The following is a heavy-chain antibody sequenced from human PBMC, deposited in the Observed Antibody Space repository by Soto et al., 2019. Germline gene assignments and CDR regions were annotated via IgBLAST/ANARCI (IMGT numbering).Heavy chain of an antibody. CDR3: ARVYGDYYYYYGLDV. V-gene: IGHV3-21*01. D-gene: IGHD4-17*01. Sequence: EVQLVESGGGLVKPGGSMRLSCAASGFTFSSFSMSWVRQAPGKGLEWVSSISRDSTYIYYTDSLKGRFTISRDNAKNSLYLHMSSLSVEDMAVYYCARVYGDYYYYYGLDVWGQGTTVTVSS. CDR2: ISRDSTYI. J-gene: IGHJ6*02. CDR1: GFTFSSFS.